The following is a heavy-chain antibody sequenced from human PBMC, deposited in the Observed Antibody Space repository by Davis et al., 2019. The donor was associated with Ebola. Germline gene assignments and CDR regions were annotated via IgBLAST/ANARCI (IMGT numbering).Heavy chain of an antibody. CDR2: INHSGST. V-gene: IGHV4-34*01. CDR1: GGSFSGYY. D-gene: IGHD5-18*01. J-gene: IGHJ4*02. Sequence: PSETLSLTCAVYGGSFSGYYWSWIRQPPGKGLEWIGEINHSGSTNYNPSLKSRVTISVDKSKNQFSLKLSSVTAADTAVYYCARLEDSGYSYGLFLHWGQGTLVTVSS. CDR3: ARLEDSGYSYGLFLH.